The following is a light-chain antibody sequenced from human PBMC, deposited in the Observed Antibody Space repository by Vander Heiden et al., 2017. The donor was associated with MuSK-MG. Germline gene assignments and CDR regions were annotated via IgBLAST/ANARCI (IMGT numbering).Light chain of an antibody. J-gene: IGLJ1*01. CDR1: NIGSKS. CDR2: DDS. Sequence: FFLTQPPPWSLAPGKTARITCGGNNIGSKSVHWYQQKPGQAPVLVVYDDSDRPSGIPERFSGSNSGNTATLTISRVEAGDEADYYCQVWDSSSDQLYVFGTGTKVTVL. V-gene: IGLV3-21*03. CDR3: QVWDSSSDQLYV.